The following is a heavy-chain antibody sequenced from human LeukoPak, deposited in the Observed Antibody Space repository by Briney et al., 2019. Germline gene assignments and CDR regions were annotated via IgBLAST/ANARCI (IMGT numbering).Heavy chain of an antibody. D-gene: IGHD6-19*01. Sequence: ASVKVSCKASGYTFTSYDINWVRQATGQGLEWMGWMNPNSGNTGYAQKFQGRVTITRNTSISTAYMELSSLRSEDTAVYYCARAPQGSGWYGYYYYYMDVWGKGTTVTVSS. J-gene: IGHJ6*03. CDR3: ARAPQGSGWYGYYYYYMDV. V-gene: IGHV1-8*03. CDR1: GYTFTSYD. CDR2: MNPNSGNT.